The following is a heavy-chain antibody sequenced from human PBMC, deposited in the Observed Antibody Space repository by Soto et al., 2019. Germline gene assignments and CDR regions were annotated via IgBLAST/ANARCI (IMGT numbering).Heavy chain of an antibody. J-gene: IGHJ5*02. D-gene: IGHD3-16*01. Sequence: SETLSLTCAVSSGSISSSNWWSWVRQPPGKGLEWIGEIYHSGSTNYNPSLKSRVTISVDKSKNQFSLKLSSVTAADTAVYYGARGAHIGGVPNWLDPWGQGTLVTVSS. V-gene: IGHV4-4*02. CDR3: ARGAHIGGVPNWLDP. CDR2: IYHSGST. CDR1: SGSISSSNW.